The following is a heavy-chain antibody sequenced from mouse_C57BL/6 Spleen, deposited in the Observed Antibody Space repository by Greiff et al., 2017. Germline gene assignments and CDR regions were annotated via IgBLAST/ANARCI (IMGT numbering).Heavy chain of an antibody. CDR1: GYTFTSYW. Sequence: QVQLQQSGAELAKPGASVKLSCKASGYTFTSYWMHWVKQRPGQGLEWIGYINPSSGYTKYNQKFKDKATLTADKSSRTAYMQLSSLTYEDSAVYYCAKDDGYYGFAYWGQGTLVTVSA. V-gene: IGHV1-7*01. CDR2: INPSSGYT. J-gene: IGHJ3*01. CDR3: AKDDGYYGFAY. D-gene: IGHD2-3*01.